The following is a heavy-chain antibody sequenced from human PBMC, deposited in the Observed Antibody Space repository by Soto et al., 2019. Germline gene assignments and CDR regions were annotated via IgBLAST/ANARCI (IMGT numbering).Heavy chain of an antibody. CDR1: GFTFNSYA. D-gene: IGHD6-19*01. Sequence: GGSLRLSCAASGFTFNSYAMSWVRQAPGKGLEWVSAISGSGGSTYYADSVRGRFTISRDNSKNTLYLQMNSLRAEDTAVYYCAKDPGIAVAGPFGPWGQGTLVTVSS. J-gene: IGHJ5*02. CDR3: AKDPGIAVAGPFGP. V-gene: IGHV3-23*01. CDR2: ISGSGGST.